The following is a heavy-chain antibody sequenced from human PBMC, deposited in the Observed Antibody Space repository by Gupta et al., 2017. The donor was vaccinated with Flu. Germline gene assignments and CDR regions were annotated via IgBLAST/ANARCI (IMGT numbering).Heavy chain of an antibody. CDR2: ISYDGSNK. D-gene: IGHD1-26*01. Sequence: QVQLVESGGGVVQPGRSLRPSCAASGFTFSSYGMHWARQAPGKGLEWVAVISYDGSNKYYADSVKGRFTISRDNSKNTLYLQMNSLRAEDTAVYYCAKASSGSYSCFDYWGQGTLVTVSS. CDR1: GFTFSSYG. J-gene: IGHJ4*02. CDR3: AKASSGSYSCFDY. V-gene: IGHV3-30*18.